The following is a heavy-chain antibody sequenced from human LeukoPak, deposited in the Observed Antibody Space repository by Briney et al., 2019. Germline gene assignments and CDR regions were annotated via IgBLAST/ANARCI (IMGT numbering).Heavy chain of an antibody. CDR2: IYYSGST. V-gene: IGHV4-59*01. CDR1: GGSISSYY. CDR3: ARAGPRPH. Sequence: KSSETLSLTCTVSGGSISSYYWSWIRQPPGKGLEWIGYIYYSGSTNYNPSLKSRVTISVDTSKNQFSLKLSSVTAADTAVYYCARAGPRPHWGQGTPVTVSS. J-gene: IGHJ1*01. D-gene: IGHD6-6*01.